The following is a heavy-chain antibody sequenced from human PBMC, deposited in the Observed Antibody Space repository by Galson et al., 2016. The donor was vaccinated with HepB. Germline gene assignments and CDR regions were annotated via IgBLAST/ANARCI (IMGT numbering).Heavy chain of an antibody. D-gene: IGHD3-10*01. CDR3: ARNMVRGVISASDI. CDR1: GFSFSNYD. J-gene: IGHJ3*02. CDR2: IWSDGRDK. Sequence: SLRLSCAVSGFSFSNYDMHWVRQAPGKGLEWLALIWSDGRDKYYADSVKGRFTISRDNSKSTLYLRINSLRADDTAVYYWARNMVRGVISASDIWGQGTMLTVSS. V-gene: IGHV3-33*01.